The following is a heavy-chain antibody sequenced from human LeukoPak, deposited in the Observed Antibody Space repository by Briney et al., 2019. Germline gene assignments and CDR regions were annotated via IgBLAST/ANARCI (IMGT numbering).Heavy chain of an antibody. CDR1: GGSISSYC. V-gene: IGHV4-59*08. CDR2: IYYSGST. Sequence: SETLSLTRTVSGGSISSYCWSWIRQPPGKGLEWIGHIYYSGSTNYNPSLKSRVTISVDTSKNQFSLKLSSVTAADTAVYYCASYDILTGYYYYWGQGTLVTVSS. J-gene: IGHJ4*02. D-gene: IGHD3-9*01. CDR3: ASYDILTGYYYY.